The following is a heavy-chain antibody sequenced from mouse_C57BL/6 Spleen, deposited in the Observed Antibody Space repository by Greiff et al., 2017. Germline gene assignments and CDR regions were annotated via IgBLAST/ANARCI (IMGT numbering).Heavy chain of an antibody. J-gene: IGHJ3*01. CDR1: GYTFTSYW. CDR3: ARGLTTVVATGSY. V-gene: IGHV1-69*01. Sequence: QVQLQQPGAELVMPGASVKLSCKASGYTFTSYWMHWVKQRPGHGLAWIGEIDPSDSYTNYNQKFKGKSQLTVDTSSRTAYMQLSSLTSEDSAVYYCARGLTTVVATGSYWGQGTLVTVSA. D-gene: IGHD1-1*01. CDR2: IDPSDSYT.